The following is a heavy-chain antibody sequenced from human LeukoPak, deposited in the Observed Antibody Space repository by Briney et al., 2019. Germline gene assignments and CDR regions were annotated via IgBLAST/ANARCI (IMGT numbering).Heavy chain of an antibody. J-gene: IGHJ4*02. CDR2: INHSGST. Sequence: MPSETLSLTCAVYGVSFSGYYWSWIRQPPGKGLEWIGEINHSGSTNYNPSLKSRVTISVDTSKNQFSLKLSSVTAADTAVYYCVRAMGYSYGSVHDYWGQGTLVTVSS. CDR3: VRAMGYSYGSVHDY. D-gene: IGHD5-18*01. V-gene: IGHV4-34*01. CDR1: GVSFSGYY.